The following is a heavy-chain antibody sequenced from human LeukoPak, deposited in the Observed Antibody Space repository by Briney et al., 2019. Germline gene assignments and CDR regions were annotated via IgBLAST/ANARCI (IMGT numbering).Heavy chain of an antibody. J-gene: IGHJ4*02. CDR2: IYTSGST. Sequence: SETLSLTCTVSGGSVSSGSYYWSWLRQPAGKGLEWIGRIYTSGSTNYNPSLKSRVTMSVETSKNQFSLKLSSVTAADTAVYYCARARSDSGGYFDYWGQGTLVTVSS. V-gene: IGHV4-61*02. CDR1: GGSVSSGSYY. CDR3: ARARSDSGGYFDY. D-gene: IGHD3-22*01.